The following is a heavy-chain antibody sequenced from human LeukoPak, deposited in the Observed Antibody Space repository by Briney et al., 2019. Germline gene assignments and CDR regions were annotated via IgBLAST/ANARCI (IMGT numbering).Heavy chain of an antibody. D-gene: IGHD2-2*01. CDR2: IYYSGST. Sequence: SETLSLTCTVSGGSISPYFWSWIRQPPGKGLEWLGSIYYSGSTYYNPSLKSRVTISVDTSKNQFSLKLSSVTAADTAVYYCARDVGGYCSSTSCYPGGAFDIWGQGTMVTVSS. J-gene: IGHJ3*02. CDR1: GGSISPYF. CDR3: ARDVGGYCSSTSCYPGGAFDI. V-gene: IGHV4-39*07.